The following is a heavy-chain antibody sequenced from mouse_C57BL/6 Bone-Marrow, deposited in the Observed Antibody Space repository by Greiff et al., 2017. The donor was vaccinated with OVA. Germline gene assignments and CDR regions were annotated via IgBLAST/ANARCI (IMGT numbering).Heavy chain of an antibody. Sequence: VQLQQSGPELVKPGASVKISCKASGYAFSSSWMNWVKQRPGKGLEWIGRIYPGDGDTNYNGKFKGKATLTADKSSSTAYMQLSSLTSEDSAVSFCASPYYYGSSRFAYWGQGTLVTVSA. CDR2: IYPGDGDT. CDR3: ASPYYYGSSRFAY. CDR1: GYAFSSSW. D-gene: IGHD1-1*01. J-gene: IGHJ3*01. V-gene: IGHV1-82*01.